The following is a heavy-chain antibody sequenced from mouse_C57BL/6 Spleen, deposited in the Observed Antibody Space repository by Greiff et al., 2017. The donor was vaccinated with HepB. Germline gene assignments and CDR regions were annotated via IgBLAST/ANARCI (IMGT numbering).Heavy chain of an antibody. CDR2: IRNKANNHAT. V-gene: IGHV6-6*01. CDR3: TRRLRRGLYAMDY. Sequence: EVKLMESGGGLVQPGGSMKLSCAASGFTFSDAWMDWVRQSPEKGLEWVAEIRNKANNHATYYAESVKGRFTISRDDSKSSVYLQMNSLRAEDTGIYYCTRRLRRGLYAMDYWGQGTSVTVSS. CDR1: GFTFSDAW. J-gene: IGHJ4*01. D-gene: IGHD2-4*01.